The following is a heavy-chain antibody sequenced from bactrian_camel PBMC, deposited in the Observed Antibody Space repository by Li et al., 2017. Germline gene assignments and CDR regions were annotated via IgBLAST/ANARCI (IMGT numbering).Heavy chain of an antibody. D-gene: IGHD6*01. V-gene: IGHV3S1*01. CDR2: SDGAGTV. CDR1: GDTSRTHC. CDR3: AKCNTVSWSNSWCRSFGS. Sequence: VQLVESGGGSVQAGGSLRLSCAASGDTSRTHCMAWFRQVPGKEREGVAASDGAGTVSYADFVKGRFTIPVDNTKNILYPQMNGLKSEDTALYYCAKCNTVSWSNSWCRSFGSRGQGTQVTVS. J-gene: IGHJ6*01.